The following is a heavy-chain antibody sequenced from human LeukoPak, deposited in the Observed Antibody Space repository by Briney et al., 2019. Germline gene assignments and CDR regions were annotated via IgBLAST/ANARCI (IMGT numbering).Heavy chain of an antibody. J-gene: IGHJ4*02. D-gene: IGHD2-15*01. CDR3: ARDSVVVAATRFDY. Sequence: GGSLRLSCAASGFTFSSYSMNWVRQAPGKVLEWVSSISSSGSYIFYADSVQGRFTISRDNAKNSLYLQMNSLRAEDTAVYYCARDSVVVAATRFDYWGQGTLVTVSS. V-gene: IGHV3-21*01. CDR2: ISSSGSYI. CDR1: GFTFSSYS.